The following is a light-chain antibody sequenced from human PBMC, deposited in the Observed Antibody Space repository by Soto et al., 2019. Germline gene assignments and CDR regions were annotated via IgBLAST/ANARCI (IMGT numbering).Light chain of an antibody. CDR1: HNLFYSSNNKNY. J-gene: IGKJ1*01. CDR2: WAS. CDR3: QQYYSTPRT. Sequence: IGMTQSPDSLAVSLGYSATINCNPGHNLFYSSNNKNYLAWYQQKPGLPPKLLICWASTRESGVPDRFSGSGSGTDFTLTMSSLQAEDVAVYYCQQYYSTPRTFGQGTKVDIK. V-gene: IGKV4-1*01.